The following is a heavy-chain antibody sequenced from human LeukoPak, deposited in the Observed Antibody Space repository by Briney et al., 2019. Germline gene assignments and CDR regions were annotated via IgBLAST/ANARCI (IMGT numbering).Heavy chain of an antibody. CDR3: ARDAGGYSSGYFDY. Sequence: PGGSLRLSCAASGFTFSSYSMNWVRQAPGKGLEWVSSISSSSSYIYYADSVKGRFTISRDNAKNSLYLQMNSLRAEDTAVYYCARDAGGYSSGYFDYWGQGTLVTVPS. CDR2: ISSSSSYI. D-gene: IGHD6-19*01. CDR1: GFTFSSYS. V-gene: IGHV3-21*01. J-gene: IGHJ4*02.